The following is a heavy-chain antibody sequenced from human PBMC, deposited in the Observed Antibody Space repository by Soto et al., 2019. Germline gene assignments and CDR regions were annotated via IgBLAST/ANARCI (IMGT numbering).Heavy chain of an antibody. V-gene: IGHV3-53*01. J-gene: IGHJ3*02. D-gene: IGHD3-9*01. CDR2: IYSGGST. Sequence: GGSLRLSCTASGFTVSSNYMNWVRQAPGKGLQWVSVIYSGGSTYYADSVKGRFIISRDNSKNTLYLQINSLRAEDTALYSCESRRTTGYWNAFDMWGQGTMVTVSS. CDR1: GFTVSSNY. CDR3: ESRRTTGYWNAFDM.